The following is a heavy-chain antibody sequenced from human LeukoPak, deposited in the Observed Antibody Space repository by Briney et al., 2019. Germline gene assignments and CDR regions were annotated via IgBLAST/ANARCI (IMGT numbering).Heavy chain of an antibody. CDR1: GFTFSNYA. Sequence: GASLRLSCAASGFTFSNYAMSWVRQAPGKGLEWVSAILGSGGSTYYADSVKGRFTVSRDNSKSTLYLQMDSLRAEDTALYYCAKWGDYDVLTGYYVPDYWGQGTLVTVSS. V-gene: IGHV3-23*01. CDR2: ILGSGGST. D-gene: IGHD3-9*01. CDR3: AKWGDYDVLTGYYVPDY. J-gene: IGHJ4*02.